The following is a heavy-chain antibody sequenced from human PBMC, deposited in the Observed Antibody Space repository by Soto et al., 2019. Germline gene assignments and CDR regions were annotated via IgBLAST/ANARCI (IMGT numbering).Heavy chain of an antibody. CDR3: ARALAVAGFDC. V-gene: IGHV4-59*01. CDR2: IYYTGST. D-gene: IGHD6-19*01. Sequence: ASETLSLTCSVSGGSIIGYYWSWIRQPPGKGLEWIGYIYYTGSTNYNPSLKSRVTISVDTSKNQFSLNLSSVTAADTAVYYCARALAVAGFDCWGQGALVTVS. J-gene: IGHJ4*02. CDR1: GGSIIGYY.